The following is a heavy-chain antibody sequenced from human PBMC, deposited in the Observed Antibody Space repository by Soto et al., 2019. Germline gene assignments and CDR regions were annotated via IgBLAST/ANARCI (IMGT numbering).Heavy chain of an antibody. CDR3: ARTRITIFGVVMSPYRAV. J-gene: IGHJ6*03. Sequence: SETLSLTCTVSGGSISSYYWSWIRQPPGKGLEWIGYIYYSGSTNYNPSLKSRVTISVDTSKNQFSLKLSSVTAADTAVYYCARTRITIFGVVMSPYRAVWGKGTTVTVSS. CDR2: IYYSGST. V-gene: IGHV4-59*01. CDR1: GGSISSYY. D-gene: IGHD3-3*01.